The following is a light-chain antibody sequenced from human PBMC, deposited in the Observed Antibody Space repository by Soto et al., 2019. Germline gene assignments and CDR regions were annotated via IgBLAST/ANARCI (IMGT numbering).Light chain of an antibody. CDR1: QSISSW. V-gene: IGKV1-5*03. J-gene: IGKJ1*01. Sequence: DIQMTQSPSTLSASVGDRVTITCRVSQSISSWLAWYQQKPGKAPKLLIYKASSLESGVPSRFSGSGSGTEFTLTISSLQPDDFATYYCQQYNSYPETFGQGTKVEIK. CDR3: QQYNSYPET. CDR2: KAS.